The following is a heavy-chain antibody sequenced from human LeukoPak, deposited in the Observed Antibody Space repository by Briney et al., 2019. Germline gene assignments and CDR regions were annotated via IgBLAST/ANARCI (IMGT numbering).Heavy chain of an antibody. Sequence: GASVKVSCKASGYTFTSYDINWVRQATGQGLEWMGWMNPNSGNTGYAQKFQGRVTITRDTSASTAYMELSSLRSEDTAVYYCARDRYYYDSSGPIGGYFDYWGQGTLVTVSS. CDR2: MNPNSGNT. V-gene: IGHV1-8*01. CDR1: GYTFTSYD. J-gene: IGHJ4*02. CDR3: ARDRYYYDSSGPIGGYFDY. D-gene: IGHD3-22*01.